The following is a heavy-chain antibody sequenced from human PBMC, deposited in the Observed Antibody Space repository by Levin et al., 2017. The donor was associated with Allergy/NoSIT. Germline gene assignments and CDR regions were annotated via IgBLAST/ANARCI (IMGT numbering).Heavy chain of an antibody. CDR1: GFTFSDYY. CDR3: ATGYYCSAGACYSAGA. D-gene: IGHD2-15*01. V-gene: IGHV3-11*03. Sequence: GESLKISCAVSGFTFSDYYMNWIRQAPGKGLEWVSSISSSNTHTNYADSVRGRFTISRDNAENSLYLQMDSLRADDTAVYYCATGYYCSAGACYSAGAWGQGTLVTVSS. J-gene: IGHJ5*02. CDR2: ISSSNTHT.